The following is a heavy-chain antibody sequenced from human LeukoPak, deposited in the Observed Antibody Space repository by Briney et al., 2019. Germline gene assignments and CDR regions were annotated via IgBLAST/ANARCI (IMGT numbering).Heavy chain of an antibody. J-gene: IGHJ5*02. V-gene: IGHV3-7*01. CDR3: ARESRIVVVPAAWFDP. Sequence: PGGSLRLSRAASGFTFSSYWMSWVRQAPGKGLEWVANIKQDGSEKYYVDSVKGRFTISRDNAKNSLYLQMNSLRAEDTAVYYCARESRIVVVPAAWFDPWGQGTLVTVSS. D-gene: IGHD2-2*01. CDR2: IKQDGSEK. CDR1: GFTFSSYW.